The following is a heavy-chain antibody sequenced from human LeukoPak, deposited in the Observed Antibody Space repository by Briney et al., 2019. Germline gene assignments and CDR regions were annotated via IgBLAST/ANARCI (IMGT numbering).Heavy chain of an antibody. CDR3: ARLRGRLSPFDH. CDR2: IYYSGST. V-gene: IGHV4-59*01. Sequence: PSETLSLTCTVSGGSISSYYWSWIRQPPGKGLEWIGYIYYSGSTNYNPSLKSRVTISVDTSKNQFSLKLSSVTAADTAVYYCARLRGRLSPFDHWGQGTLVTVSS. J-gene: IGHJ4*02. D-gene: IGHD4/OR15-4a*01. CDR1: GGSISSYY.